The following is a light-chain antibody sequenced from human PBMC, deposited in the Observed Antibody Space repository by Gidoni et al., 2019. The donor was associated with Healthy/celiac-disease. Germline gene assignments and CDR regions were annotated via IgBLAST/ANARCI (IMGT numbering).Light chain of an antibody. V-gene: IGLV2-14*01. CDR2: EVS. Sequence: QSALTQPASVSGSPGQSITIACTGTSSDVGGYNYVSWYQQHPGKAPKLMIYEVSHRPSGVSNRFSGSKSGNTASLTISGLQAEDEADYYCSSYTSIITPLVFGTGTKVTVL. J-gene: IGLJ1*01. CDR1: SSDVGGYNY. CDR3: SSYTSIITPLV.